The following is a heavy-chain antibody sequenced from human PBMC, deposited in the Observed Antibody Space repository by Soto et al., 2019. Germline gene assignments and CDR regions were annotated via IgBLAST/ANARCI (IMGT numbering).Heavy chain of an antibody. V-gene: IGHV5-51*01. D-gene: IGHD1-26*01. Sequence: GESLKISCKGFGYSFTSYWIGWVRQMPGKGLEWMGIIYPGDSDTRYSPSFQGQVTISADKSISTAYLQWSSLKGSDTAMYYCARVPLVPYSVGYCPSFDYWGQGTLVTVSS. CDR2: IYPGDSDT. CDR1: GYSFTSYW. CDR3: ARVPLVPYSVGYCPSFDY. J-gene: IGHJ4*02.